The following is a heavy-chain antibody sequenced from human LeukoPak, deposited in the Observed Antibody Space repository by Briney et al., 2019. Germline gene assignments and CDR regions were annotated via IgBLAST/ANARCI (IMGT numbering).Heavy chain of an antibody. CDR3: AKSDGYDSYFDY. CDR2: ISGSGGST. CDR1: GFTFSSYA. D-gene: IGHD5-12*01. Sequence: GGSLRLSCAASGFTFSSYAMSWVRQAPGKGLECVSAISGSGGSTYYADSVKGRFTISRDNSKNTLYLQMNSLRAEDTAVYYCAKSDGYDSYFDYWGQGTLVTVSS. V-gene: IGHV3-23*01. J-gene: IGHJ4*02.